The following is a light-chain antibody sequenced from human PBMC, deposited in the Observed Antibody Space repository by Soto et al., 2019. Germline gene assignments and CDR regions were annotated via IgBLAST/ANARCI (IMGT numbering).Light chain of an antibody. J-gene: IGKJ1*01. CDR1: QYISTY. V-gene: IGKV1-39*01. CDR2: SAS. Sequence: DIQMTQSPSSLSASVGDRVTITCRASQYISTYLNWYRQKSGKAPEVLIYSASTLQSGVPSRFSGRGSGTDFTLTIIGLQSEDFATYYCHQYENWPKTFGQGTKVDIK. CDR3: HQYENWPKT.